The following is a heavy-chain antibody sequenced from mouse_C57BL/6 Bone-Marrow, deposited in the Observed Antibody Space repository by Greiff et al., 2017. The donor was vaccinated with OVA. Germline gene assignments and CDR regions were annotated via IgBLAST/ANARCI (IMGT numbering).Heavy chain of an antibody. D-gene: IGHD2-4*01. CDR1: GYTFTDYE. V-gene: IGHV1-15*01. CDR2: IDPETGGT. Sequence: VQGVESGAELVRPGASVTLSCKASGYTFTDYEMHWVKQTPVHGLEWIGAIDPETGGTAYNQKFKGKAILTADKSSSTAYMELRSLTSEDSAVYYCTSDYDWFAYWGQGTLVTVSA. J-gene: IGHJ3*01. CDR3: TSDYDWFAY.